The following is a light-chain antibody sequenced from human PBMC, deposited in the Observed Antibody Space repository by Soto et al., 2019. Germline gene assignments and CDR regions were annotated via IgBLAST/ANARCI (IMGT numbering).Light chain of an antibody. CDR2: DVS. CDR1: SSDVGGYNY. V-gene: IGLV2-11*01. CDR3: CSYAGSYTFGV. Sequence: QSALTQPRSVSGSPGQSVTISCTGTSSDVGGYNYVSWYQQHPGKAPKLMIYDVSKRPSGVPDRFSGSKSVNTASLTISGLQAEDEADYYCCSYAGSYTFGVFGGGTKVTVL. J-gene: IGLJ2*01.